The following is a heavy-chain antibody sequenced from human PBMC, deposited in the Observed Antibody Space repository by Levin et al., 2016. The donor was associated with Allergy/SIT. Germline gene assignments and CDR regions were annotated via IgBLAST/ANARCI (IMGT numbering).Heavy chain of an antibody. CDR3: ARQFLVTRLFDY. Sequence: VRQMPGKGLDWMGIIYPGDSETRYSPSFQGHVTISADRSITTAYLQWSSLKASDTAMYYCARQFLVTRLFDYWGQGTLVTVSS. D-gene: IGHD4-23*01. V-gene: IGHV5-51*01. J-gene: IGHJ4*02. CDR2: IYPGDSET.